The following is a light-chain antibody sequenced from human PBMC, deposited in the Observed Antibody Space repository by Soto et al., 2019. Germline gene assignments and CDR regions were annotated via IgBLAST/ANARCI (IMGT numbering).Light chain of an antibody. J-gene: IGKJ4*01. Sequence: EIVLTQSPGTLSLSPGERATLSCRASQSVSSSYLVWYQQKPGQAPRLLIYGASSRATGIPDRFSGSGSGTDFTLTISRLEPEDFAVYYCQQYSSSLPLTFGGGTKVDIK. V-gene: IGKV3-20*01. CDR1: QSVSSSY. CDR2: GAS. CDR3: QQYSSSLPLT.